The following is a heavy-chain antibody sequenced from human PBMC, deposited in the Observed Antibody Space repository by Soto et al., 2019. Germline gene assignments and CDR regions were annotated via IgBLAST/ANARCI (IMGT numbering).Heavy chain of an antibody. CDR2: IYTSGST. Sequence: QVQLQESGPGLVKPSETLSLTCTVSGGSISSYYWSWIRQPAGKGLEWIGRIYTSGSTNYNPSLKSRVTMSVDTSKNQFSLKLSSVTAADTAVYYCARGPHRDGYNSYYYYGMDVWGQGTTVTVSS. CDR1: GGSISSYY. D-gene: IGHD5-12*01. CDR3: ARGPHRDGYNSYYYYGMDV. V-gene: IGHV4-4*07. J-gene: IGHJ6*02.